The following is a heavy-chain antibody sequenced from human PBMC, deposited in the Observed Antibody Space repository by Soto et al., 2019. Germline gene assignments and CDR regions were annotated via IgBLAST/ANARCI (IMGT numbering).Heavy chain of an antibody. V-gene: IGHV4-39*01. Sequence: QLQLQESGPGLVKPSETLSLSCTVSGGSISSSSHYWGWIRQSPGWGLEWIGSMYYSGSTYYNPSLKSRVTISVDTSNIEFSLRVRSVTAADTAVYYCARRERAGCTDWWFDPWGQGTLVTVSS. J-gene: IGHJ5*02. CDR1: GGSISSSSHY. D-gene: IGHD2-8*02. CDR2: MYYSGST. CDR3: ARRERAGCTDWWFDP.